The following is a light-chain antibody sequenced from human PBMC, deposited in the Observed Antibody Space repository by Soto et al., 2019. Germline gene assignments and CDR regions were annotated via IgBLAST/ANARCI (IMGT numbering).Light chain of an antibody. CDR3: SSYTSSNTLYV. CDR2: DVS. J-gene: IGLJ1*01. CDR1: GSDVGGYNY. V-gene: IGLV2-14*01. Sequence: QSVLTQPASVSGSPGQSITISCTGTGSDVGGYNYVSWYQHHPGKAPKPMIFDVSNRPSGVSDRFSGSKSGNTASLTISGLQAEDEADYYCSSYTSSNTLYVFGPGTKLTVL.